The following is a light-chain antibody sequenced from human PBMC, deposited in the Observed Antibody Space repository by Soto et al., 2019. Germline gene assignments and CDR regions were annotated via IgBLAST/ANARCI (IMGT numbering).Light chain of an antibody. CDR1: SSDVGTYNY. V-gene: IGLV2-11*01. CDR3: CSYAGSPRDV. J-gene: IGLJ1*01. Sequence: QSALTQPRSVSGALGQSVTISCTGTSSDVGTYNYVSWYQQHPGKPPKVMIYDVSERPSGVPDRFSGSKSGNTAALTISGLQAEDEADYYCCSYAGSPRDVLGTGTKLTVL. CDR2: DVS.